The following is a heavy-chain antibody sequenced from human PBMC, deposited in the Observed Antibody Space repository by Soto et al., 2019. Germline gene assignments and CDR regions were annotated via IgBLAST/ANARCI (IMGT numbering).Heavy chain of an antibody. CDR2: ISWNSGSI. J-gene: IGHJ4*02. Sequence: DVQLVESGGGLVQPGRSLRLSCAASGFTFDDYAMHWVRQAPGKGLEWVSGISWNSGSIGYADSVKGRFTISRDNAKNSLYLQMNSLRAEDTALYYCAKSIDSRRRLHLGESHSWGQGTLVTVSS. D-gene: IGHD3-16*01. CDR3: AKSIDSRRRLHLGESHS. CDR1: GFTFDDYA. V-gene: IGHV3-9*01.